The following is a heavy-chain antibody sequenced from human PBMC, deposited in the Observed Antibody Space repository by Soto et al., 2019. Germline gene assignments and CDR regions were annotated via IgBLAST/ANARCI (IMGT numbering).Heavy chain of an antibody. V-gene: IGHV3-7*01. J-gene: IGHJ6*02. CDR1: VFTLVDYF. CDR2: IKVDGSEQ. Sequence: GGSIRIYYSASVFTLVDYFNNLVRQPPGKGLEWVANIKVDGSEQYYADSGKGRFTISRDNTKNSLYLQMHSLTDGDTTMYYCARAPPGMAVWGRGTTVTVS. CDR3: ARAPPGMAV.